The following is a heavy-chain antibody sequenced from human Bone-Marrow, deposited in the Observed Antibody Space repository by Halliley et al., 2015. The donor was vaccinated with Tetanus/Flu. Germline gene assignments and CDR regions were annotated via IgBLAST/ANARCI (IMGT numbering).Heavy chain of an antibody. CDR2: IYPGGST. V-gene: IGHV4-39*01. D-gene: IGHD3-10*01. CDR3: SRHRTNNYGLGSPFDY. CDR1: GDSISSSTYY. Sequence: TLSLTCTVSGDSISSSTYYWAWIRQPPGKGLEWIGSIYPGGSTQYIPSLKSRLTMSVDSSKNQFSLRLSSVSAADTAVYYCSRHRTNNYGLGSPFDYWGQGTLVTVSS. J-gene: IGHJ4*02.